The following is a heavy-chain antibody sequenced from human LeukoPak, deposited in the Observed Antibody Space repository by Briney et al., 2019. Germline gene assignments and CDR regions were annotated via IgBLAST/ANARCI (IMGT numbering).Heavy chain of an antibody. CDR1: GGSFSGYY. V-gene: IGHV4-31*11. J-gene: IGHJ4*02. CDR2: IYYSGST. Sequence: SETLSLTCAVYGGSFSGYYWSWIRQHPGKGLEWIGYIYYSGSTYYNPSLKSRVTISVDTSKNQFSLKLSSVTAADTAVYYCARNSGPALDWGQGTLVTVSS. D-gene: IGHD5-12*01. CDR3: ARNSGPALD.